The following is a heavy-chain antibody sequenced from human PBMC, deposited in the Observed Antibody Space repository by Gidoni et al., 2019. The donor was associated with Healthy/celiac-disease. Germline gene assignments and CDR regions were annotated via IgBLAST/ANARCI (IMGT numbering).Heavy chain of an antibody. J-gene: IGHJ4*02. CDR1: SSSHW. Sequence: SSSHWWSWVRQPPGTGLEWIGEIYHSGSTNYNPSLKSRVTISVDKSKNQFSLKLSSVTAADTAVYYCAKGGSFRGLVYWGQGTLVTVSS. V-gene: IGHV4-4*02. CDR3: AKGGSFRGLVY. D-gene: IGHD2-15*01. CDR2: IYHSGST.